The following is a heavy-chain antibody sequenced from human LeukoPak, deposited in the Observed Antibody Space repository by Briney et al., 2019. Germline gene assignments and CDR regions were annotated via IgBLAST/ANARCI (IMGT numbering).Heavy chain of an antibody. CDR2: INAGNGNT. V-gene: IGHV1-3*01. Sequence: ASVKVSCKASGYTFTSYAMHWVRQAPGQRLEWMGWINAGNGNTKYSQKFQGRVTITRDTSASTAYMELSSLRSEDTAVYYCARTVPYYYGSGSPFLSWGQGTLVTVSS. D-gene: IGHD3-10*01. CDR3: ARTVPYYYGSGSPFLS. J-gene: IGHJ5*02. CDR1: GYTFTSYA.